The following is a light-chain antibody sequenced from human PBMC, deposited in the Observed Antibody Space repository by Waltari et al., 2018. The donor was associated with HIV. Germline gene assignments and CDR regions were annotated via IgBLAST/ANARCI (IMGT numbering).Light chain of an antibody. V-gene: IGLV2-23*02. CDR3: CSYATSSTFVV. CDR2: EVS. CDR1: SSDVGTYNL. Sequence: QSALTQPASVSGSPGQSITISCTGTSSDVGTYNLVSWYQQYPGKSPNLIISEVSKRPSGFSNRFSGSKSGNTASLTISVLQAADEADYYCCSYATSSTFVVFGGGTKLTVL. J-gene: IGLJ2*01.